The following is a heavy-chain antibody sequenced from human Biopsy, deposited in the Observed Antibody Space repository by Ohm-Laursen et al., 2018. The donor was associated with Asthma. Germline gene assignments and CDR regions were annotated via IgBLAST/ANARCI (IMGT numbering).Heavy chain of an antibody. CDR3: ARGQKSAGDRWFDP. V-gene: IGHV1-2*06. J-gene: IGHJ5*02. Sequence: ASVTVSCNVSGYTFTCSCIHSMRQAPGRGLEWIGRINPNSGGTNYAQKFQGRVTMTRDTSISTAYMEVSRLRSDDTAVYYCARGQKSAGDRWFDPWGQGTLVTVSS. CDR1: GYTFTCSC. CDR2: INPNSGGT. D-gene: IGHD6-13*01.